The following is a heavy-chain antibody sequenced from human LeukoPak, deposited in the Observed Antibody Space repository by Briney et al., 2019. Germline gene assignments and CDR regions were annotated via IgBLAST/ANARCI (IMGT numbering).Heavy chain of an antibody. CDR1: GGTFSSYA. D-gene: IGHD3-9*01. Sequence: ASVKVSCKASGGTFSSYAISWVRQAPGQGLEWMGGIIPIFGTANYAQKLQGRVTMTTDTSTSTAYMELRSLRSDDTAVYYCARKGGYYDILTGYYRDWGQGTLVTVSS. CDR2: IIPIFGTA. J-gene: IGHJ4*02. V-gene: IGHV1-69*05. CDR3: ARKGGYYDILTGYYRD.